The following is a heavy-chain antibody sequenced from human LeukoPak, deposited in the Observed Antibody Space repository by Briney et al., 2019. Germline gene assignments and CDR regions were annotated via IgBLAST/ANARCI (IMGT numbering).Heavy chain of an antibody. CDR2: IIPIFGTA. CDR3: ARDSSGALDAFDI. CDR1: GGTFSSYA. J-gene: IGHJ3*02. D-gene: IGHD2-15*01. V-gene: IGHV1-69*13. Sequence: SVKVSCKASGGTFSSYAISWVRQAPGQGLEWMGGIIPIFGTANYAQKFQGRVTITADESTSTAYMELSSLRSEDTAVYYCARDSSGALDAFDIWGQGTMVTVSS.